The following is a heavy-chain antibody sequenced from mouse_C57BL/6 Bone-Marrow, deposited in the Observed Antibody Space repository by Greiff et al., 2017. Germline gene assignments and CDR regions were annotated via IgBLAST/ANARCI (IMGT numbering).Heavy chain of an antibody. CDR1: GYTFTSYW. Sequence: VQLQQPGAELVKPGASVKLSCTASGYTFTSYWMHWVKQRPGQGLEWIGLIHPNSGSTNYNEKFKSKATLAVDKSSSTAYMQLSSLTSEDSAVYYCEHPLPLGYFDVWGTGTTVTVSA. J-gene: IGHJ1*03. CDR3: EHPLPLGYFDV. CDR2: IHPNSGST. V-gene: IGHV1-64*01. D-gene: IGHD2-10*02.